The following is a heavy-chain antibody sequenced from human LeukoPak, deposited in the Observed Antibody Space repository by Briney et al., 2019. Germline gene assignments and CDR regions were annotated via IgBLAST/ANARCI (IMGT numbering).Heavy chain of an antibody. D-gene: IGHD3-10*01. CDR3: ARTVLLWFGELNAFDY. Sequence: SETLSLTCTVSGGSISSYYWSWIRQPPGKGLEWIGYIYYSGSTNYNPSLKSRVTISVDTSKNQFSLKLSSVTAADTAVYYCARTVLLWFGELNAFDYWGQGTLVTVSS. CDR2: IYYSGST. V-gene: IGHV4-59*01. J-gene: IGHJ4*02. CDR1: GGSISSYY.